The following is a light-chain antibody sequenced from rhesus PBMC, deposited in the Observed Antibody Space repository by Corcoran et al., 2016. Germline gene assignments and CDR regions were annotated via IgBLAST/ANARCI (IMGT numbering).Light chain of an antibody. V-gene: IGKV3-42*03. Sequence: EIVMTQSPATLSLSPGERVTLSCRASQSVGSNLAWYQQKAGQAPSLLIYGASTRATGIPDRFSGSGSGTDFPLTISGLAPEDFALYYCQHYSSWPLTFGGGTKVEIK. CDR1: QSVGSN. CDR3: QHYSSWPLT. J-gene: IGKJ4*01. CDR2: GAS.